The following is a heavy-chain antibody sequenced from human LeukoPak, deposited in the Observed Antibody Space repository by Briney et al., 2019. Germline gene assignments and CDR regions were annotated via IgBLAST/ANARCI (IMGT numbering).Heavy chain of an antibody. Sequence: PGGSLRLSCAASGFTFSSYAISWVRQAPGKGLEWVSGISSNGDNRYYADSLKGRFTISRDNAKDSLYLQMNSLRAEDTAVYYCSRGGTDDPFNSWGQGTLVTVSS. CDR2: ISSNGDNR. CDR3: SRGGTDDPFNS. J-gene: IGHJ4*02. CDR1: GFTFSSYA. V-gene: IGHV3-21*01. D-gene: IGHD1-1*01.